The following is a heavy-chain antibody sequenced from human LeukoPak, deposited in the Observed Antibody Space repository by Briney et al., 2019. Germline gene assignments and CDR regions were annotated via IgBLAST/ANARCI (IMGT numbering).Heavy chain of an antibody. CDR2: IYYSGST. V-gene: IGHV4-59*08. J-gene: IGHJ4*02. CDR1: GGSISSYY. CDR3: ARSEINDYIKY. D-gene: IGHD3-16*01. Sequence: KSSETLSLTCTVSGGSISSYYWSWIRQPPGKGLEWIGYIYYSGSTNYKPSLKSRVTISVDTSKNQFSLKLSSVTAADTAVYYCARSEINDYIKYWGQGILVTVSS.